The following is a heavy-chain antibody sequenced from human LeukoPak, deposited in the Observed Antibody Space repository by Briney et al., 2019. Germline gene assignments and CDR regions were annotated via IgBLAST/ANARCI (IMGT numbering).Heavy chain of an antibody. CDR3: ARDRAYYYDSSGYYYFDH. CDR2: ISFSGSPT. Sequence: GGSLRLSCAASGFTFSSYSMSWIRQAPGKGLEWVSYISFSGSPTRYADSVKGRFTISRDNAKNSLYLQMNSLRDEDTAVYYCARDRAYYYDSSGYYYFDHWGQGTLVTVSS. D-gene: IGHD3-22*01. CDR1: GFTFSSYS. V-gene: IGHV3-48*02. J-gene: IGHJ4*02.